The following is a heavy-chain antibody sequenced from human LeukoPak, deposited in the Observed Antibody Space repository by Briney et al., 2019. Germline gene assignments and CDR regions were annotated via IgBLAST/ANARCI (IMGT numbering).Heavy chain of an antibody. CDR3: VRRDTGWNYFDY. D-gene: IGHD6-19*01. J-gene: IGHJ4*02. CDR2: IYSTGKN. Sequence: SETLSLTCAVSGGSINSHYWGWIRQPPGKGLQWIGDIYSTGKNDYNPSLKSRVTISLDTSKSHLSLNLTSVLAADTAIYYCVRRDTGWNYFDYWGQGILVTVSS. CDR1: GGSINSHY. V-gene: IGHV4-4*08.